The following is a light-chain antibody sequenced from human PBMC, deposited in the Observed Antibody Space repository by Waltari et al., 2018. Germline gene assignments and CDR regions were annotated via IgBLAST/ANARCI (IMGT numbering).Light chain of an antibody. Sequence: EILMTQSPATLSVSPGASVTLSCRASQSVSSNLAWYQQKSGQAPRLLIYGASTRATAVPARFSGSGSGTEFTLTISSLQSEDFAVYYCQQYNNWPPSITFGQGTRLEIK. J-gene: IGKJ5*01. CDR1: QSVSSN. CDR2: GAS. V-gene: IGKV3-15*01. CDR3: QQYNNWPPSIT.